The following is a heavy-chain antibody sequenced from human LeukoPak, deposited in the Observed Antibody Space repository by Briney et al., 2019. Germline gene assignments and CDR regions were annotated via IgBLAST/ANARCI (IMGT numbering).Heavy chain of an antibody. J-gene: IGHJ4*02. CDR2: ISSSSYI. V-gene: IGHV3-21*01. Sequence: GGSLKLSCAASGFTFSSYSMNWVRQAPGKGLEWVSSISSSSYIYYADSVKGRFTISRDNAKNSLYLQMNSLRAEDTAVYYCARDCSGGSCYSERGTPIWGQGTLVTVSS. CDR1: GFTFSSYS. CDR3: ARDCSGGSCYSERGTPI. D-gene: IGHD2-15*01.